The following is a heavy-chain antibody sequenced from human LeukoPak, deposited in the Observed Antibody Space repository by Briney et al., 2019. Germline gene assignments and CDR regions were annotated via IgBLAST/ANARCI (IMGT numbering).Heavy chain of an antibody. D-gene: IGHD1-14*01. CDR2: IYSGGST. CDR3: ARDHTITARDAFDI. CDR1: GFTVSSNY. Sequence: WGSLRLSCAASGFTVSSNYMSWVRQAPGKGLEWVSVIYSGGSTYYADSVKGRFTISRDNSKNTLYLQMNSLRAEDTAVYYCARDHTITARDAFDIWGQGTMVTVSS. V-gene: IGHV3-53*01. J-gene: IGHJ3*02.